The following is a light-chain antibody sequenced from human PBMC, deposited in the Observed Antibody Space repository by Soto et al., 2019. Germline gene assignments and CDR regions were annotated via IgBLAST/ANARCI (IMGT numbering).Light chain of an antibody. CDR1: QSISSN. V-gene: IGKV3-15*01. CDR3: QQYNNWPPRVT. CDR2: TAS. J-gene: IGKJ2*01. Sequence: EIVMTQSPATLSVSPGERATLSCRASQSISSNLAWYQQKPGQAPRLLIYTASTRAAGVSARFSGSGSGSEFSLTISSLQSEDFAVYYCQQYNNWPPRVTFDQGTKLEIK.